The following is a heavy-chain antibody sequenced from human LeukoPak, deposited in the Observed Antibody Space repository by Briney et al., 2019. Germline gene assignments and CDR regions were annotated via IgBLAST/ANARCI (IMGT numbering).Heavy chain of an antibody. V-gene: IGHV5-51*01. J-gene: IGHJ6*02. CDR2: IYPGYSDT. CDR3: ARRGQEGPAASPYYYYSMDV. Sequence: GESLKISCKGSGYSFTSYWIGWVRQMPGKGLEWMGIIYPGYSDTRYSPSFQGQVTISAHKSISTADLQWGSLRASDTAIYYCARRGQEGPAASPYYYYSMDVWGQGTTVTVSS. CDR1: GYSFTSYW. D-gene: IGHD2-2*01.